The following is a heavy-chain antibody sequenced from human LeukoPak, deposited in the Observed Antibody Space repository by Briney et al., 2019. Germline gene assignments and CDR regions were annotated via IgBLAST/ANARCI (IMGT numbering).Heavy chain of an antibody. CDR1: GHLFASFW. CDR2: MYPGDSDT. CDR3: TIALAGDYWFDP. V-gene: IGHV5-51*01. Sequence: GGSLNTPCQGPGHLFASFWIGWVRQLPGKGLEWMEIMYPGDSDTRYSPSFQGQVTMSADKSISTAYLQWSSLKASDTAMYYCTIALAGDYWFDPWGQGTLVTVSS. D-gene: IGHD7-27*01. J-gene: IGHJ5*02.